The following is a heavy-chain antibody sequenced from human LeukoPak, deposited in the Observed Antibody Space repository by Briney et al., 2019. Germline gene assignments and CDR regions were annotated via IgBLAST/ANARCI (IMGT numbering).Heavy chain of an antibody. J-gene: IGHJ4*02. CDR1: GGTFGSYA. D-gene: IGHD6-19*01. Sequence: ASVKVSCKSSGGTFGSYAISWVRQAPGQGLEWMGGIIPIFGTANYAQKFQGRVTITADESTSTAYMELSSLRSEDTAVYYCAESKAVASYFDYWGQGTLVTVSS. V-gene: IGHV1-69*13. CDR3: AESKAVASYFDY. CDR2: IIPIFGTA.